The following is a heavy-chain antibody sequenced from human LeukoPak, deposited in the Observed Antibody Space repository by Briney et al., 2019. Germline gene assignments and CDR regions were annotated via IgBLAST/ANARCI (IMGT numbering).Heavy chain of an antibody. D-gene: IGHD3-9*01. CDR3: ACTKHYDIFPDC. CDR2: INGSGETI. Sequence: GGSLRLSCAASSFTFSNYEMNWVRQAPGDGLEWASYINGSGETIYYADSVKGRFTISKNNGKSSLYLQMNDLRVEDTALYYCACTKHYDIFPDCWGQGTLVTVYS. J-gene: IGHJ4*02. V-gene: IGHV3-48*03. CDR1: SFTFSNYE.